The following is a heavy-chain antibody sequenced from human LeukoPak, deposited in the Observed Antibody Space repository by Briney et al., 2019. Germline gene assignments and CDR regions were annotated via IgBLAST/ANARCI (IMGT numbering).Heavy chain of an antibody. V-gene: IGHV3-23*01. CDR3: SKDSPEVWSGTHFDY. Sequence: PGGSLRLSCAASIFTFGSYAMSWVRQASGKGLEWVSAISGSGSNTYYADSVKGRFTISRDNSKNTLFLQMISLRVEDTAVYYCSKDSPEVWSGTHFDYWGQGVLVTVSS. CDR2: ISGSGSNT. CDR1: IFTFGSYA. J-gene: IGHJ4*02. D-gene: IGHD3-3*01.